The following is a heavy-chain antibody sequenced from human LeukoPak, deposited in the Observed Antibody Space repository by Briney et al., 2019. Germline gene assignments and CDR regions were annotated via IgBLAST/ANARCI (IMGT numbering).Heavy chain of an antibody. CDR3: TRLFGGGYCTNGVCYRDY. CDR2: INHSGST. CDR1: GGSFSGYY. D-gene: IGHD2-8*01. Sequence: SETLSLTCAVNGGSFSGYYWSWIRQPPGKGLEWIGEINHSGSTNYNPSLKSRVTISVDTSKNQFSLKLSSVTAADTAVYYCTRLFGGGYCTNGVCYRDYWGQGTLVTVSS. V-gene: IGHV4-34*01. J-gene: IGHJ4*02.